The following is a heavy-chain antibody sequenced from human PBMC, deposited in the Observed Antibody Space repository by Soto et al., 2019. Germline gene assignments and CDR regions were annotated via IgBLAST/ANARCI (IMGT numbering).Heavy chain of an antibody. CDR2: ISAYNGNT. J-gene: IGHJ4*02. D-gene: IGHD1-26*01. Sequence: QVQLVQSGAEVKKPGASVKVSCKASGYTFTSYGFTWVRQAPGHGLEWMGWISAYNGNTNYAQKLQGTGTMTTDTSTSTAYKEQSSLRSDDTAVYYCARDRGSYALDYWGQGTLVTVSS. CDR1: GYTFTSYG. V-gene: IGHV1-18*01. CDR3: ARDRGSYALDY.